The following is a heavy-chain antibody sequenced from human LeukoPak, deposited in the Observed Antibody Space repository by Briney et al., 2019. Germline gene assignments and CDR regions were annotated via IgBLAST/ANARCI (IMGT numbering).Heavy chain of an antibody. CDR3: AKDLRRYFDWLFPSDY. J-gene: IGHJ4*02. CDR2: ISGSGGST. V-gene: IGHV3-23*01. CDR1: GFTFSSYA. Sequence: PGGSLRLSRAASGFTFSSYAMSWVRQAPGKGLEWVSAISGSGGSTYYADSVKGRFTISRDNSKNTLYLQMNSLRAEDTAVYYCAKDLRRYFDWLFPSDYWGQGTLVTVSS. D-gene: IGHD3-9*01.